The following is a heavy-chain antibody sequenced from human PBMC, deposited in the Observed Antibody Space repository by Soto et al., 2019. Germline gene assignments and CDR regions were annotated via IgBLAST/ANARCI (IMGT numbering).Heavy chain of an antibody. D-gene: IGHD3-22*01. CDR3: SKGYYDSSGYYWDYFDY. J-gene: IGHJ4*02. CDR1: GFTFSSYA. V-gene: IGHV3-23*01. CDR2: ISGSGGST. Sequence: HPGGSLRLSCASSGFTFSSYAMSWVRQAPGKGLEWVSAISGSGGSTYYADSVKGRFTISRDNSKNTLYLQMNSLRAEDTAVYYCSKGYYDSSGYYWDYFDYWGQGTLVTVSS.